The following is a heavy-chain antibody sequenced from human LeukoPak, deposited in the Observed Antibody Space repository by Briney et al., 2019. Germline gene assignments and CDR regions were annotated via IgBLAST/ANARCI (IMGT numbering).Heavy chain of an antibody. CDR1: GGTFSSYA. J-gene: IGHJ6*03. CDR3: ARAPRPDIVVVPAAINYYYMDV. V-gene: IGHV1-69*01. Sequence: GSSVKVSCKASGGTFSSYAISWVRQAPGQGLEWMGGITPIFGTANYAQKFQGRVTITADESTSTAYMELSSLRSEDTAVYYCARAPRPDIVVVPAAINYYYMDVWGKGTTVTVSS. CDR2: ITPIFGTA. D-gene: IGHD2-2*02.